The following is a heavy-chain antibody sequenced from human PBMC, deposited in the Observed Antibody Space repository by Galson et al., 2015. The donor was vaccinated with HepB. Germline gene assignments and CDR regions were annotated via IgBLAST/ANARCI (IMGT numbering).Heavy chain of an antibody. CDR1: GFTFSDYD. Sequence: SLRLSCAASGFTFSDYDMSWVRQAPGKGLEWVSSISTRSNYIYYADSVRGRFTISRDNAKNSMYLQMNSLRAEDTAVYYCARPQPGYYFDYWGQGTQVTVSS. CDR2: ISTRSNYI. D-gene: IGHD5-18*01. V-gene: IGHV3-21*01. J-gene: IGHJ4*02. CDR3: ARPQPGYYFDY.